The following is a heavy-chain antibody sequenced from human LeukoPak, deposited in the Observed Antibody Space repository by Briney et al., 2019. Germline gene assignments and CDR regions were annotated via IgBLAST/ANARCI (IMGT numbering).Heavy chain of an antibody. CDR1: GGTFSSYA. V-gene: IGHV1-69*04. J-gene: IGHJ5*02. D-gene: IGHD3-22*01. CDR2: IIPILGIA. CDR3: ATAESSGYSGNWFDP. Sequence: SVKVSCKASGGTFSSYAISWVRQAPGQGLEWMGRIIPILGIANYAQKFQGRVTITADKSTSTAYMELSSLRSEDTAVYYCATAESSGYSGNWFDPWGQGTLVTVSS.